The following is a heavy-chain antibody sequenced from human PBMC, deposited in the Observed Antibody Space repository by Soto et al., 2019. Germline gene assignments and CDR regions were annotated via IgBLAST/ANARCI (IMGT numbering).Heavy chain of an antibody. CDR1: GGSFSGYY. J-gene: IGHJ3*02. CDR3: ARDTGYSSGSDVFDI. V-gene: IGHV4-34*01. CDR2: INHSGST. Sequence: PSETLSLTCAVYGGSFSGYYWSWIRQPPGKGLEWIGEINHSGSTNYNPSLKSRVTISVDTSKNQFSLKLSSVTAADTAVYYCARDTGYSSGSDVFDIWGQGTMVTVSS. D-gene: IGHD6-19*01.